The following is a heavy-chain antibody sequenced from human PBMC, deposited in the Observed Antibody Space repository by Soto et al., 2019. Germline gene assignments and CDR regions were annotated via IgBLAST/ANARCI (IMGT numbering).Heavy chain of an antibody. V-gene: IGHV5-51*01. CDR3: ARLFYYDSSVDP. D-gene: IGHD3-22*01. Sequence: EVQLVQSGPEVKKPGESLSISCKASGYIFTDYWIGWVRQMPGKGLEWMGIIHPGTSEIRYSPSFQGQVTISTDKSISTAYLRWGRLQASDTAMYYCARLFYYDSSVDPWGQGTLVTVSS. CDR2: IHPGTSEI. J-gene: IGHJ5*02. CDR1: GYIFTDYW.